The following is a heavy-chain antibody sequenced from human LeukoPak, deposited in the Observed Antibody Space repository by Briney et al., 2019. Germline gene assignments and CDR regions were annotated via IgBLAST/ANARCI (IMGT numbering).Heavy chain of an antibody. Sequence: GGSLRLSCVASGFTFRSYAMSWVRQAPGKGLEWVSVIYSGGSTYYADSVKGRFTISRDNSKNTLYLQMNSLRAEDTAVYYCAKISGSYYYGMDVWGQGTTVTVSS. D-gene: IGHD1-26*01. CDR2: IYSGGST. CDR3: AKISGSYYYGMDV. CDR1: GFTFRSYA. J-gene: IGHJ6*02. V-gene: IGHV3-66*01.